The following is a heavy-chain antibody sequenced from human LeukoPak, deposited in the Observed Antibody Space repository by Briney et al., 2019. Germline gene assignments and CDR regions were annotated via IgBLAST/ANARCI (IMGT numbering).Heavy chain of an antibody. V-gene: IGHV3-30*02. Sequence: GGSLRLSCAASGFTFSSYGMHWVRQAPGKGLEWVAFIRYDGSNKYYADSVKGRFTISRDNSKNTLYLQMNSLSAEDTAVYYCAKDLRGYSNEFDYWGQGTLVTVSS. CDR2: IRYDGSNK. J-gene: IGHJ4*02. D-gene: IGHD4-11*01. CDR3: AKDLRGYSNEFDY. CDR1: GFTFSSYG.